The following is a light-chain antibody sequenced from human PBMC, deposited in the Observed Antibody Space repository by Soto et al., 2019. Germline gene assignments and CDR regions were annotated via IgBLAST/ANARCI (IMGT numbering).Light chain of an antibody. CDR2: EVS. J-gene: IGLJ3*02. V-gene: IGLV2-14*01. CDR1: SNDIGGYNY. Sequence: QSALTQPASVSGSPGQSSTISFTGTSNDIGGYNYVSWYRQYPGKAPQLLISEVSYRPSGVSDRFSGSKSGTTASLTISGLQTDDEADYYCSSYSPSSLLFGGGTKLTVL. CDR3: SSYSPSSLL.